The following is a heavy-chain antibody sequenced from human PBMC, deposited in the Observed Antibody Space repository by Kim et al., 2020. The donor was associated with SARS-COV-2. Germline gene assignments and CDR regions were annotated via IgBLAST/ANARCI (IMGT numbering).Heavy chain of an antibody. Sequence: GGSLRLSCAASGFTFSSYWMHWVRQAPGKGLVWVARISSDVSSTNYADSVKGRITISRDNAKNTLYLQLNSLRAEDTAVYYCARGGSGYYIDNCGHGTL. D-gene: IGHD3-22*01. J-gene: IGHJ4*01. CDR3: ARGGSGYYIDN. V-gene: IGHV3-74*01. CDR1: GFTFSSYW. CDR2: ISSDVSST.